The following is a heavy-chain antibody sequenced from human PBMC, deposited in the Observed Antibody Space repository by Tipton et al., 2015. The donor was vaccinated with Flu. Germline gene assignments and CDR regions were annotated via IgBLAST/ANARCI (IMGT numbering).Heavy chain of an antibody. J-gene: IGHJ4*02. V-gene: IGHV4-38-2*01. CDR3: ARWGGWLSAFDY. CDR2: IYHSGST. D-gene: IGHD3-22*01. Sequence: GLVKPSETLSLTCAVSGYSISSGYYWGWIRQPPGKGLEWIGSIYHSGSTYYNPSLKSRVTISVDTSKNQFSLKLSSVTAADTAVYYCARWGGWLSAFDYWGQGTLVTVSS. CDR1: GYSISSGYY.